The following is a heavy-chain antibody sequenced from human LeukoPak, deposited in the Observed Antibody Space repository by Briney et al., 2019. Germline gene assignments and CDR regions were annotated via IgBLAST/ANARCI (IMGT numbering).Heavy chain of an antibody. J-gene: IGHJ4*02. Sequence: ASVKVSCKASGYTFTGYYMHWVRQAPGQGLEWMGWINPNSGGTNYAQKFQGRVTMTRDTSISTAYMELSRLRSDDTAVYYCARVDGIDGSSSFWGQGTLVTVSS. CDR1: GYTFTGYY. D-gene: IGHD6-6*01. CDR2: INPNSGGT. V-gene: IGHV1-2*02. CDR3: ARVDGIDGSSSF.